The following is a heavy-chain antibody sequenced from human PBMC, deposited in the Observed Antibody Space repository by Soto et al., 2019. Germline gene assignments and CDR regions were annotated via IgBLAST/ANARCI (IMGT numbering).Heavy chain of an antibody. CDR2: IYYSGST. Sequence: LSLTCTVSGGSISSGDYYWSWIRQPPGKGLEWIGYIYYSGSTYYNPSLKSRVTISVDTSKNQFSLKLSSVTAADTAVYYCAGSRDSGYYYVSQLGYYGMDVWGQGTTGTVS. CDR3: AGSRDSGYYYVSQLGYYGMDV. V-gene: IGHV4-30-4*01. J-gene: IGHJ6*02. CDR1: GGSISSGDYY. D-gene: IGHD3-22*01.